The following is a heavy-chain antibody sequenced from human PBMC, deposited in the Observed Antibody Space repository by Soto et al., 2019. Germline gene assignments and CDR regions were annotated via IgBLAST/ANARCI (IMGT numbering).Heavy chain of an antibody. Sequence: QVHLVQSGAEVKKPGSSVKVSCKAPGGTFSNHAINWVRQAPGQGLECMGRIIPIFSTTNYAQKFQGRVTMTADESTITAYLELSSLKHDDTAVYYCAREVAADGTFRDDVFDLWGQGTLVTVSS. J-gene: IGHJ3*01. D-gene: IGHD6-13*01. CDR3: AREVAADGTFRDDVFDL. CDR1: GGTFSNHA. V-gene: IGHV1-69*12. CDR2: IIPIFSTT.